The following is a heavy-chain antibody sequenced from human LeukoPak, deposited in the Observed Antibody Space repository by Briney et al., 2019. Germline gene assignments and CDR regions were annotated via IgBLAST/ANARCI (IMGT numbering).Heavy chain of an antibody. CDR1: VCTFSSYP. J-gene: IGHJ4*02. CDR3: ARDYYDSSGYYYGHDY. CDR2: IIPIFGTA. D-gene: IGHD3-22*01. Sequence: SVKVSCKACVCTFSSYPISWVGQAAGQALEWMERIIPIFGTANYAQKFQGRVSIATDESTSTAYMELSSLRSEDTAVYYCARDYYDSSGYYYGHDYWGQGTLVTVSS. V-gene: IGHV1-69*05.